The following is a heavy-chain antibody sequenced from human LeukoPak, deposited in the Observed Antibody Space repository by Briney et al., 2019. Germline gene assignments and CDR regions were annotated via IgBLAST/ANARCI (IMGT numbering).Heavy chain of an antibody. D-gene: IGHD3-10*01. V-gene: IGHV3-23*01. J-gene: IGHJ4*02. CDR2: ISGSGGST. CDR3: AKDRMVRGAYFDY. CDR1: GFTFSSYA. Sequence: GGSLRLSCEASGFTFSSYAMSWVRQAPGKGLEWVSAISGSGGSTYYADSVKGRFTISRDNSKNTLYLQMNSLRAEDMAVYYCAKDRMVRGAYFDYWGQGTLVTVSS.